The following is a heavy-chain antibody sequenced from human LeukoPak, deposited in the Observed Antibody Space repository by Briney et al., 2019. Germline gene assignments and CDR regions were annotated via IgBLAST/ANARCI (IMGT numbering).Heavy chain of an antibody. D-gene: IGHD6-19*01. CDR1: GYTFTGYY. CDR3: ARVTVAGYFDY. CDR2: INPNSGGT. Sequence: ASVKASCKSSGYTFTGYYMHWVRQAPGQGLEWMGWINPNSGGTNYAQKFQGRVTMTRDTSISTAYMELSRLRSDDTAVYYCARVTVAGYFDYWGQGTLVTVSS. J-gene: IGHJ4*02. V-gene: IGHV1-2*02.